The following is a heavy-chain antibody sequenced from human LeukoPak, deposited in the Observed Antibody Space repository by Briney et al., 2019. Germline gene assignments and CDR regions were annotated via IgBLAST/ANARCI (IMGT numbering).Heavy chain of an antibody. CDR3: ARAPTYYYDNSGYWTHDY. CDR1: GGSFSGYY. CDR2: INHSGST. Sequence: SETLSLTCAVYGGSFSGYYWSWIRQPPGKGLEWIGEINHSGSTNYNPSLKSRVTISVDTSKNQFSLKLSSVTAADTAVYYCARAPTYYYDNSGYWTHDYWGQGTLVTVSS. D-gene: IGHD3-22*01. V-gene: IGHV4-34*01. J-gene: IGHJ4*02.